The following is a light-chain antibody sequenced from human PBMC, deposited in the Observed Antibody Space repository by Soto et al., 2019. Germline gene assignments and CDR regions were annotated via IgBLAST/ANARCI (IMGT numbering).Light chain of an antibody. J-gene: IGKJ4*01. CDR3: QQRSSYPLT. CDR2: GAS. Sequence: EIVMTQSPATLSVSPGERATLSCRASQSVSSNLAWYQQKPGQAPRLLIYGASTRATGIPARFSGSGSGTEFTLTISSLQSEDFAVYYCQQRSSYPLTFGGGTNVGIK. CDR1: QSVSSN. V-gene: IGKV3-15*01.